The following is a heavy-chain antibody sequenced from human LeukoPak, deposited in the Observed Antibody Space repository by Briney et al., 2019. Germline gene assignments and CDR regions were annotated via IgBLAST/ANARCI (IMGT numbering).Heavy chain of an antibody. CDR2: INHSGST. D-gene: IGHD2-21*02. CDR1: GGSFSGYY. J-gene: IGHJ6*03. Sequence: SETLSLTCAVYGGSFSGYYWSWIRQPPGKGLEWIGEINHSGSTNYNPSPKSRVTISVDTSKNQFSLKLSSVTAADTAVYYCARAPDSNPPYYYYYMDVWGKGTTVTVSS. CDR3: ARAPDSNPPYYYYYMDV. V-gene: IGHV4-34*01.